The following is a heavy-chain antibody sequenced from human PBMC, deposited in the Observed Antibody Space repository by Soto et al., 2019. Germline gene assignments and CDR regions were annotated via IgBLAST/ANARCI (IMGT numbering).Heavy chain of an antibody. D-gene: IGHD3-9*01. V-gene: IGHV1-69*04. CDR3: ARDYDILTGHYSFIY. J-gene: IGHJ4*02. Sequence: GASVKVSCKASGGTFSSDTISWVRQAPGQGLEWMGRIIPILGIANYAQKFQGRVTITADKSTSTADMELSSLRSEDTAVYYCARDYDILTGHYSFIYWGQGTLVTVSS. CDR2: IIPILGIA. CDR1: GGTFSSDT.